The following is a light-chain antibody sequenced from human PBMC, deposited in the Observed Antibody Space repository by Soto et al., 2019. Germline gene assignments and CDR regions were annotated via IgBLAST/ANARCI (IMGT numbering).Light chain of an antibody. V-gene: IGLV2-14*01. CDR1: SSDIGGLYNY. CDR3: SAYSSGATHVV. J-gene: IGLJ2*01. CDR2: DVN. Sequence: QSVLTQPASVSGSPGQSITISCTGTSSDIGGLYNYVSWYQQHPGKAPKLLIYDVNDRPSGVSDRFSGSKSGNTASLTISGRQAEDEAVYFCSAYSSGATHVVFGGGTKLTVL.